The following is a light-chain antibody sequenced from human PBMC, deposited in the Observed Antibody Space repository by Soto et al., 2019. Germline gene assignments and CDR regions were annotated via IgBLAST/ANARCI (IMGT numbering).Light chain of an antibody. CDR3: QQYDRFPYT. CDR2: KAS. J-gene: IGKJ2*01. V-gene: IGKV1-5*03. CDR1: QSLSYW. Sequence: DIQMTQSPSTLSASVGDTVTITCRASQSLSYWLAWYQQKPGQAPKLLIHKASTLESGGPSRFSGSGSGTEFTLTISSLQPDDFATFYGQQYDRFPYTFGQGTKLEIK.